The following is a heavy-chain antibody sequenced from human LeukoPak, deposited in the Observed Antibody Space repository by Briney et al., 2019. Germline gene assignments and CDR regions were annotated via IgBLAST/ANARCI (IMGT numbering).Heavy chain of an antibody. D-gene: IGHD2-21*02. Sequence: ASVKVSCKASGYTFTSYGISWVRQAPGQGLEWMGWISAYNGNTNYAQKLQGRATMTTDTSTSTAYMELRSLRSDDTAVYYCARDDCSDCYPVRYYYGMDVWGQGTTVTVSS. CDR1: GYTFTSYG. J-gene: IGHJ6*02. CDR2: ISAYNGNT. V-gene: IGHV1-18*01. CDR3: ARDDCSDCYPVRYYYGMDV.